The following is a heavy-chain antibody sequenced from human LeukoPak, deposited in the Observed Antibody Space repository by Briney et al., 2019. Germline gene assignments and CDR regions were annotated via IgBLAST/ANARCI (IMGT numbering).Heavy chain of an antibody. Sequence: SETLSLTCTVSGGSISSYYWSWIRQPPGKGLEWIGYIYYSGGTNYNPSLKSRVTISVDTSKNQFSLKLSSVTAADTAVYYCARESIAGLDYWGQGTLVTVSS. V-gene: IGHV4-59*01. J-gene: IGHJ4*02. CDR1: GGSISSYY. CDR2: IYYSGGT. D-gene: IGHD2-21*01. CDR3: ARESIAGLDY.